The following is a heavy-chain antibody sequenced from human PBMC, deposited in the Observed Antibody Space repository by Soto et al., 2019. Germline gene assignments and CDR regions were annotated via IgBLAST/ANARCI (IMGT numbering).Heavy chain of an antibody. CDR1: GYTFTSYG. V-gene: IGHV1-18*01. J-gene: IGHJ4*01. CDR3: ARDGVSSTEYTWNYGTYFDY. Sequence: ASVKVSCKASGYTFTSYGISWVRQAPGQGLEWMGWISAYDGNTKYAQKLQGRVTMTTDTSTSTAYVELRSLRSDDTAVYYCARDGVSSTEYTWNYGTYFDYWGQ. CDR2: ISAYDGNT. D-gene: IGHD1-7*01.